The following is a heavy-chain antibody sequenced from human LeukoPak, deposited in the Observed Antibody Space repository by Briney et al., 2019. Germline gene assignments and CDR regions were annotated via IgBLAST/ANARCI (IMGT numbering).Heavy chain of an antibody. D-gene: IGHD4-17*01. CDR1: GGSFSGYY. V-gene: IGHV4-34*01. CDR2: INHSGSA. J-gene: IGHJ4*02. CDR3: ARGQGTVTTH. Sequence: SETLSLTCTVSGGSFSGYYCIWIRQPPGKGLEWIGEINHSGSANYNPSLKSRVTISLDTSKNQFSLKLSSVTAADTAVYYCARGQGTVTTHWGQGTLVTVSS.